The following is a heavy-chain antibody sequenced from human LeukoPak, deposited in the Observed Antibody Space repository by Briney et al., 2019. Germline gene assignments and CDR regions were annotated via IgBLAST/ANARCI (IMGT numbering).Heavy chain of an antibody. CDR3: TTGGHYFGS. Sequence: PGGSLRLSCAASGFTFSTHTMHWVRQAPGKGLEWVGRIKSKSDGGTTDYAAPVTDRFIISRDDSKNTLFLQMNSLEADDTAVYYCTTGGHYFGSWGQGTLVIVSS. J-gene: IGHJ4*02. CDR1: GFTFSTHT. V-gene: IGHV3-15*01. CDR2: IKSKSDGGTT. D-gene: IGHD3-10*01.